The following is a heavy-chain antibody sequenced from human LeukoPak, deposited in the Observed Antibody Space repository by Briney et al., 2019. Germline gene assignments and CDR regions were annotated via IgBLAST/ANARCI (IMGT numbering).Heavy chain of an antibody. J-gene: IGHJ5*02. Sequence: SETLSLTCTVSGGSISSYYWSWIRQPPGKGLEWIGYIYYSGSTNYNPSFKSRVTISVDTSKNQFSLKLSSVTAADTAVYYCARVGNWNDGWFDPWGQGTLVTVSS. V-gene: IGHV4-59*01. D-gene: IGHD1-20*01. CDR2: IYYSGST. CDR1: GGSISSYY. CDR3: ARVGNWNDGWFDP.